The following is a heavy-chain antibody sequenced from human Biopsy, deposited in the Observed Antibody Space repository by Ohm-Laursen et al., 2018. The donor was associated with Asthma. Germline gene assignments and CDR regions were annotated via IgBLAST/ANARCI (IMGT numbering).Heavy chain of an antibody. CDR3: ARDGPELPTELDY. CDR2: ITDTSRYI. V-gene: IGHV3-11*06. J-gene: IGHJ4*02. Sequence: LSLTCAASGVTFSDHYMSWIRQAPGKGLEWVSSITDTSRYIKYADSVKGRFTISRDNAKNSLYLQMNSLRAEDTAVYYCARDGPELPTELDYWGPGTLVTVSS. D-gene: IGHD1-14*01. CDR1: GVTFSDHY.